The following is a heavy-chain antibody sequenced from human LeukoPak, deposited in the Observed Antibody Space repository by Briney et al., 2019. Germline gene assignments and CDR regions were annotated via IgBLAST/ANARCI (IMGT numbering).Heavy chain of an antibody. CDR2: IDYSGGDT. J-gene: IGHJ4*02. D-gene: IGHD2-15*01. Sequence: PGGSLRLSCTASGFTLSSYEMSWIRQAPGKGLEWVSSIDYSGGDTHYADSVKGRFTISRDNSENTLYLQMNSLRPEDTAVYYCARDIYRLSGGSSWSFDYWGQGTLVTVSS. CDR3: ARDIYRLSGGSSWSFDY. CDR1: GFTLSSYE. V-gene: IGHV3-23*01.